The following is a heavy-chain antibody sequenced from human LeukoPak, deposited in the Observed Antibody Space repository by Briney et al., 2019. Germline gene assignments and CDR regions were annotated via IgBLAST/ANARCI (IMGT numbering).Heavy chain of an antibody. Sequence: ASVKVSCKASGYTFTSYDINWVRQATGQGLEWMGWMNPNSGNTGYAQKFQGRVTMTRNTSISTAYMELSSLRSEDTAVYYCARVDYYDTVGYFDYWGQGTLVTVSS. CDR1: GYTFTSYD. J-gene: IGHJ4*02. CDR2: MNPNSGNT. CDR3: ARVDYYDTVGYFDY. D-gene: IGHD3-22*01. V-gene: IGHV1-8*01.